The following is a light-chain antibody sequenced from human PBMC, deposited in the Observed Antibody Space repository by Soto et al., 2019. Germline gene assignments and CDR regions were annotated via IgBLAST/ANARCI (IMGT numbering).Light chain of an antibody. Sequence: EMVLTQSPGTLSLSPGERATLSCRTSQSVNSRYLAWYQHKPGQAPRLLIYGAANRATGIPDRFSGSASGTDFTLTSSRLEPEDFAVYYCVRCDISPSRWTFGKGTKVDI. CDR3: VRCDISPSRWT. CDR1: QSVNSRY. J-gene: IGKJ1*01. V-gene: IGKV3-20*01. CDR2: GAA.